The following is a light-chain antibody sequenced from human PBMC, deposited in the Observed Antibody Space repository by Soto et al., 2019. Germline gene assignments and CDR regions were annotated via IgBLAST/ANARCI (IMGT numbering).Light chain of an antibody. CDR3: QQYNNWAT. Sequence: MVVTPPPSPLSVSQGERANLSGRAKQSVSSHFAWHQKRPGQPTRLLIFGASTRATGIPAMFSGSGSGTEFTITISGLPSEDFAVYYCQQYNNWATFGQGTKVDI. V-gene: IGKV3D-15*01. J-gene: IGKJ1*01. CDR1: QSVSSH. CDR2: GAS.